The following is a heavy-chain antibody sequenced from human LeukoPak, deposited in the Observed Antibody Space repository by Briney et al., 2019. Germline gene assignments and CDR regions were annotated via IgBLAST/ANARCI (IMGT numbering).Heavy chain of an antibody. J-gene: IGHJ4*02. CDR1: GFTFSSYA. V-gene: IGHV3-21*01. CDR2: ISSSSSYI. D-gene: IGHD2-8*01. Sequence: GGSLRLSCAASGFTFSSYAMSWVRQAPGKGLEWVSSISSSSSYIYYADSVKGRFTISRDNAKNSLYLQMNSLRAEDTAVYYCARTYDNLMGGLDYWGQGTLVTVSS. CDR3: ARTYDNLMGGLDY.